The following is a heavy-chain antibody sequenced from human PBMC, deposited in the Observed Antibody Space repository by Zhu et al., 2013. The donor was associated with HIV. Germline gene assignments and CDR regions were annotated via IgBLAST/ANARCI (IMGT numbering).Heavy chain of an antibody. J-gene: IGHJ4*02. CDR2: ISYDGSNK. Sequence: VQLVESGGGVVQPGRSLRLSCAASGFTFSSYAMHWVRQAPGKGLEWVAVISYDGSNKYYADSVKGRFTISRDNSKNTLYLQMNSLRAEDTAVYYCARGHAGNYWGQGTLVTVSS. D-gene: IGHD1-26*01. CDR1: GFTFSSYA. CDR3: ARGHAGNY. V-gene: IGHV3-30-3*01.